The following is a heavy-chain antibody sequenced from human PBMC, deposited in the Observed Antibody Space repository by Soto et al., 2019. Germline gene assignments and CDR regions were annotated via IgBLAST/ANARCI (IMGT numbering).Heavy chain of an antibody. J-gene: IGHJ6*01. V-gene: IGHV5-51*01. CDR1: GYNFAKHW. D-gene: IGHD7-27*01. Sequence: PGESLKISCKGFGYNFAKHWIGWVRQMPGQGLEWMGIVYPFDFDTKYNPSFRGLVTISADKSLNTAYLQWNSLRSSDTAIYYCARQTGKYPSYHQDVQAVWGQGSSVTVSS. CDR3: ARQTGKYPSYHQDVQAV. CDR2: VYPFDFDT.